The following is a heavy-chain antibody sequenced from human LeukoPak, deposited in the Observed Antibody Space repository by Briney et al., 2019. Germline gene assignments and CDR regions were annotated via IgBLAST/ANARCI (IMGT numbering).Heavy chain of an antibody. CDR3: AKDLSSRRLPDY. CDR1: GFTFSCHG. Sequence: GGSLRLSCAGSGFTFSCHGISWVRQPPGKGLEWVAGISGSGGSTYYADSVKGRFTISRDNSKNTLYVQMSSLRVEDTAVYYCAKDLSSRRLPDYWGQGTLVTVSS. J-gene: IGHJ4*02. D-gene: IGHD6-6*01. CDR2: ISGSGGST. V-gene: IGHV3-23*01.